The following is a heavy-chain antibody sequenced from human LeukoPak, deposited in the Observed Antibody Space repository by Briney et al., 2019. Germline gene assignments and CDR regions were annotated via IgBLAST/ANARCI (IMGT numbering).Heavy chain of an antibody. CDR1: GFTFSSYG. CDR3: AREGGAVAGRAFDI. CDR2: IWYDGSNK. D-gene: IGHD6-19*01. J-gene: IGHJ3*02. Sequence: PGGSLRLSCAASGFTFSSYGMHWVRQAPGKRLEWVAVIWYDGSNKYYADSVKGRFTISRDNSKNTLYLQMNSLRAEDTAVYYCAREGGAVAGRAFDIWGQGTMVTVSS. V-gene: IGHV3-33*01.